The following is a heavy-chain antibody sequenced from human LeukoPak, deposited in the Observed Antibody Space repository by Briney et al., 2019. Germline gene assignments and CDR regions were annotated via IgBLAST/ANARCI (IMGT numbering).Heavy chain of an antibody. Sequence: GVSLRLSCASSGFTIGTAWMSWVRQAPGKGLEWLGHIKSEGEGATTDYAAPAKGRFAISRDDSKNMIYLQMSSLKMDDTAIYYCIAHFPYFYGFDVWGKGTRSPSPQ. CDR1: GFTIGTAW. CDR2: IKSEGEGATT. CDR3: IAHFPYFYGFDV. V-gene: IGHV3-15*01. J-gene: IGHJ6*04. D-gene: IGHD3-3*02.